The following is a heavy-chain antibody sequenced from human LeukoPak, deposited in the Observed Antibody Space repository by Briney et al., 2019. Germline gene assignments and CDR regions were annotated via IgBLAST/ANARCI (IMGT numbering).Heavy chain of an antibody. CDR2: ISTSSNYI. V-gene: IGHV3-21*01. Sequence: GGXLRLSCTASGFTFSTYNMNWVRQAPGKGLEWVSSISTSSNYIYYPDSVKGRFTISRDNAKNSLYLQMNSLRVEDTDVYYCARDVGASAPDAFDIWGQGTMVTVSS. J-gene: IGHJ3*02. D-gene: IGHD1-26*01. CDR3: ARDVGASAPDAFDI. CDR1: GFTFSTYN.